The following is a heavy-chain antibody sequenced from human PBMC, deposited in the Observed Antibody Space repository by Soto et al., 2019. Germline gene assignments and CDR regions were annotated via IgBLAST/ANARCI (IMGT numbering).Heavy chain of an antibody. D-gene: IGHD6-19*01. CDR2: INPNSGGT. CDR1: GYTFTGYY. Sequence: QVQLVQSGAEVKKPGASVKVSCKASGYTFTGYYMHWVRQAPGQGLEWMGWINPNSGGTNYAQKFQGWVTMTRDTSISTAYMERSRLRSDDTAVYYCARGGQWLVDRWFMVYWGQGTLVTVSS. J-gene: IGHJ4*02. V-gene: IGHV1-2*04. CDR3: ARGGQWLVDRWFMVY.